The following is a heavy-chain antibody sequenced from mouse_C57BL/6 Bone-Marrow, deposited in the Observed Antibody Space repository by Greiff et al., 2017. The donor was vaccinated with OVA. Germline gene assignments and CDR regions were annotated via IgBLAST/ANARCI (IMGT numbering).Heavy chain of an antibody. D-gene: IGHD2-9*01. CDR1: GYTFTSYG. Sequence: QVQLQQSGAELARPGASVKLSCKASGYTFTSYGISWVKQRTGQGLEWIGEIYPRSGNTYYNEKFKGKATLTADKSSSTAYMELRSLTSDDSAVYVCTRYLLWFYAMDYWGQGTSVTVSS. CDR2: IYPRSGNT. V-gene: IGHV1-81*01. J-gene: IGHJ4*01. CDR3: TRYLLWFYAMDY.